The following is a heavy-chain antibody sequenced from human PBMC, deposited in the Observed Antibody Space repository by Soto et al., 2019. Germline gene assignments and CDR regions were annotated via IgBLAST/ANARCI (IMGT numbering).Heavy chain of an antibody. V-gene: IGHV3-23*01. D-gene: IGHD3-3*01. CDR3: AKDGAHGDDFWSGYYYFDY. CDR2: ISGSGGST. Sequence: GGSLRLSCAASGFTFSSYAMSWVRQAPGKGLEWVSAISGSGGSTYYADSVKGRFTISRDNSKNTLYLQMNSLRAEDTAVYYCAKDGAHGDDFWSGYYYFDYWGQGTLVTVSS. J-gene: IGHJ4*02. CDR1: GFTFSSYA.